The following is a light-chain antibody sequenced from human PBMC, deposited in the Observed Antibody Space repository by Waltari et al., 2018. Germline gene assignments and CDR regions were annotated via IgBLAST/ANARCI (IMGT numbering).Light chain of an antibody. CDR3: QQYDSLPRA. V-gene: IGKV1-33*01. J-gene: IGKJ2*01. CDR1: QDVLNQ. CDR2: GAS. Sequence: EMTQSPSSLSASVGDRVTITCQAAQDVLNQVAWFQQRPGTPPRLMIYGASTLHTGVPSRFSGSASGTVFTFTIAGLQPEDAATYYCQQYDSLPRAFGQGTKLEIK.